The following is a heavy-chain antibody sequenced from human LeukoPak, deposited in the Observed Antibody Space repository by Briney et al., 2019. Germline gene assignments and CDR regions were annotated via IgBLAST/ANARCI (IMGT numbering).Heavy chain of an antibody. J-gene: IGHJ6*03. CDR1: GFTFSNYG. CDR3: AKDRGGDCSGGRCYYYYYYIDV. Sequence: PGGSLRLSCAASGFTFSNYGKHWVRQAPGKGLEWVALIWYDGSKKYYADSVKGRFTISRDNSKNTLYLQMNTLRAEDTDVYYCAKDRGGDCSGGRCYYYYYYIDVWGKGTTVTVCS. V-gene: IGHV3-30*02. D-gene: IGHD2-15*01. CDR2: IWYDGSKK.